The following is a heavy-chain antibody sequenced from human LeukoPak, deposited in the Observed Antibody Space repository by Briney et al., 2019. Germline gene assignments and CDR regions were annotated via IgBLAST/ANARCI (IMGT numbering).Heavy chain of an antibody. J-gene: IGHJ4*02. V-gene: IGHV4-31*03. CDR2: IYYSGST. Sequence: PSETLSLTCTVSGGSISSGGYYWSWIRQHPGKGLEWIGYIYYSGSTYYNPSLKSRVTISVDTSKNRFSLKLSSVTAADTAVYYCARVPFYGSGSYYIIDYWGQGTLVTVSS. CDR1: GGSISSGGYY. D-gene: IGHD3-10*01. CDR3: ARVPFYGSGSYYIIDY.